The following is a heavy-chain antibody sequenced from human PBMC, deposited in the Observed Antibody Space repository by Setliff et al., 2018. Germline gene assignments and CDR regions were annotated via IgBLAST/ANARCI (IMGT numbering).Heavy chain of an antibody. Sequence: GESLKISCKGSGYSFTDYWIAWVRQTPGKGLEWMGTIYPGNADTRYSPSFQGQVTISTDTSINTAFLQWNNLKASDTAVYYCARRGERFFNWFDPWGQGSLVTVSS. CDR3: ARRGERFFNWFDP. CDR1: GYSFTDYW. V-gene: IGHV5-51*01. J-gene: IGHJ5*02. D-gene: IGHD2-21*01. CDR2: IYPGNADT.